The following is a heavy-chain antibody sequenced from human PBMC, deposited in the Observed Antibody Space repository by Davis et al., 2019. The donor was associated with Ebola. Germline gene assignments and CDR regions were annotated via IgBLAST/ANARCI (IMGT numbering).Heavy chain of an antibody. CDR2: IYYSGST. Sequence: MPSETLSLTCTVSGGSISSYYWSWIRQPPGKGLEWIGYIYYSGSTNYNPSLKSRVTISVDTSKNQFSLKLSSVTAADTAVYYCARTPPMVQGVLNWFDPWGQGTLVTVSS. V-gene: IGHV4-59*08. CDR1: GGSISSYY. J-gene: IGHJ5*02. CDR3: ARTPPMVQGVLNWFDP. D-gene: IGHD3-10*01.